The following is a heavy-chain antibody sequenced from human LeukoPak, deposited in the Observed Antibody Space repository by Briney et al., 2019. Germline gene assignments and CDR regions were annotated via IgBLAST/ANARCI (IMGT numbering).Heavy chain of an antibody. CDR1: GFTFSNAW. CDR2: IKRKTDGGTT. Sequence: GGSLRLSRAASGFTFSNAWMSWVRQAPGKGLEWVGRIKRKTDGGTTDYAEPVKGRFTISRDDSKNRLYLQMNSLKTEDTAVYYCTSCPYYFDYWGQGTLVTVSS. V-gene: IGHV3-15*01. CDR3: TSCPYYFDY. J-gene: IGHJ4*02.